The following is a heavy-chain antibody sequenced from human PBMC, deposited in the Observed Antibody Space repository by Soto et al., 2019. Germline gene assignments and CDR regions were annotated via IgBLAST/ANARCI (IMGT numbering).Heavy chain of an antibody. CDR2: ISYDGSNK. CDR1: GFTFSSYA. D-gene: IGHD3-22*01. V-gene: IGHV3-30-3*01. CDR3: AREQGGYFYYYYDGMDV. Sequence: QVQLVESGGGVVQPGRSLRLSCAASGFTFSSYAMHWVRQAPGKGLEWVAVISYDGSNKYYADSVKGRFTISRDNSKNTLYLQMNSLRAEDTAVYYCAREQGGYFYYYYDGMDVWGQGTTVTVSS. J-gene: IGHJ6*02.